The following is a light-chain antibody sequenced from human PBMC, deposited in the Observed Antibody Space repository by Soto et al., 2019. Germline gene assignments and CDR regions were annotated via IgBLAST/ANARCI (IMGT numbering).Light chain of an antibody. V-gene: IGKV3-20*01. CDR3: QNYDSSPYT. CDR2: GAS. Sequence: EIVLTQSPGTLSLSPGERAPLSCRASQSVSNNYLAWYQQKPGQAPRLLVYGASGRATDIPDRFSGRGSGTDFTLTINRLEPEDFAVYYCQNYDSSPYTFGQGTRLEIK. CDR1: QSVSNNY. J-gene: IGKJ5*01.